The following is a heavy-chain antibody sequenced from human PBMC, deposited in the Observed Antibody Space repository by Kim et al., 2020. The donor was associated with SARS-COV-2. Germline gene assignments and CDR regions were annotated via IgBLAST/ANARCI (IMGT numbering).Heavy chain of an antibody. J-gene: IGHJ6*02. CDR3: ARLPARDGGYERFYYYYGMDV. D-gene: IGHD5-12*01. CDR2: IIPIFGTA. Sequence: SVKVSCKASGGIFSSYAISWVRQAPGQGLEWMGGIIPIFGTANYAQKFQGTVTITADESTSTAYMELSSLRSEDTAVYYCARLPARDGGYERFYYYYGMDVWGQGTTVTVSS. V-gene: IGHV1-69*13. CDR1: GGIFSSYA.